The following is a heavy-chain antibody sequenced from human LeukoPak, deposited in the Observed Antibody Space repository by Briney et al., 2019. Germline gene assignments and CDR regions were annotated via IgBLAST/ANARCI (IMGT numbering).Heavy chain of an antibody. V-gene: IGHV3-21*01. D-gene: IGHD3-10*01. CDR1: GFTFSSYS. J-gene: IGHJ4*02. CDR3: ARDFGSGSFPDY. CDR2: ISSSSSYI. Sequence: SGGSLRLSCAASGFTFSSYSMNWVRQAPGKGLEWVSSISSSSSYIYYADSVKGRFTISRDNAKNSLYLQMNSLRAEDTAVYYCARDFGSGSFPDYWGQGTLVTVSS.